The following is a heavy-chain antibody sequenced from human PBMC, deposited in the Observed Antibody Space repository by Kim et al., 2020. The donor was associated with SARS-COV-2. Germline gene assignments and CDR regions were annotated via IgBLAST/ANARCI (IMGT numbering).Heavy chain of an antibody. J-gene: IGHJ4*02. V-gene: IGHV4-34*01. CDR2: ST. CDR3: ASRDSPPLDY. D-gene: IGHD2-21*02. Sequence: STNYNPSLKGRVTISVDTSKNQFSLKLSAVTAADTAVYYCASRDSPPLDYWGQGTLVTVSS.